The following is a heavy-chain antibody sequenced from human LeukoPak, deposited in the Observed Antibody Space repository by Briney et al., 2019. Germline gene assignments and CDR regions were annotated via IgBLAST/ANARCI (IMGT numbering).Heavy chain of an antibody. J-gene: IGHJ4*02. D-gene: IGHD4-11*01. CDR1: GYTFTGYY. CDR3: ARDAIVRDYSNSDY. CDR2: INPNSGST. V-gene: IGHV1-2*02. Sequence: ASVKVSCKASGYTFTGYYIHWARQAPGQGLEWMGWINPNSGSTNYAQKFQGRVTMTRDTSISTAYMELSRLTSDDTAVYYCARDAIVRDYSNSDYWGQGTLVTVSS.